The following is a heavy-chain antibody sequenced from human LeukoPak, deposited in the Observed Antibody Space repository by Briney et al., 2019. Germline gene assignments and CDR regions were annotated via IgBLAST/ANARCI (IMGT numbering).Heavy chain of an antibody. Sequence: TPGGSLRLSCAASGFTFSNAWMTWLRQAPGKGLEWVGRIKSKTDRGTTDYTAPVKGRFTISRDDSKNTLYLQMNSLKTEDTAVYFCTTDNPHFDYWGQGTLVTVSP. V-gene: IGHV3-15*01. CDR2: IKSKTDRGTT. CDR3: TTDNPHFDY. J-gene: IGHJ4*02. CDR1: GFTFSNAW.